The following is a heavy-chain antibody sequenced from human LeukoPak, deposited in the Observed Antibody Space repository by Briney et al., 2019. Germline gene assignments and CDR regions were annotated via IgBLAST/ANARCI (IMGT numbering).Heavy chain of an antibody. Sequence: ASVKVSCKASGYTFTSYGISWVRQAPGQGLEWMGWINPNSGGTNYAQKFQGWVTMTRDTSISTAYMELSRLRSDDTAVYYCARSQSEVAGLDYWGQGTLVTVSS. J-gene: IGHJ4*02. CDR2: INPNSGGT. CDR3: ARSQSEVAGLDY. CDR1: GYTFTSYG. D-gene: IGHD6-19*01. V-gene: IGHV1-2*04.